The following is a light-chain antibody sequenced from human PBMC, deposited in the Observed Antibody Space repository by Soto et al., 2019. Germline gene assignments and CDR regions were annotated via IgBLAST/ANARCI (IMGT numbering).Light chain of an antibody. Sequence: EIVMTQSPATLSVSPGGRATLSCRASQSVSSNLAWYQQKPGQAPRLLIYGASTRATGIPARFSGSGSGTEFTLTISSLQSEDFAVYYCQQRSNWPITFGQGTRLEIK. CDR2: GAS. CDR1: QSVSSN. J-gene: IGKJ5*01. V-gene: IGKV3-15*01. CDR3: QQRSNWPIT.